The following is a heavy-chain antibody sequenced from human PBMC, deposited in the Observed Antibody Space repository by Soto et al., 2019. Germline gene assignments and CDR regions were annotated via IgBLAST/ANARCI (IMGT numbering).Heavy chain of an antibody. CDR2: IYHSGST. J-gene: IGHJ4*02. D-gene: IGHD3-22*01. CDR3: ARYTSRLDSSGYYEDILFYYFDY. V-gene: IGHV4-4*02. CDR1: GGSISSSNW. Sequence: PSETLSLTCAVSGGSISSSNWWSWVRQPPGKGLEWIGEIYHSGSTNYNPSLKSRVTISVDKSKNQFSLKLSSVTAADTAVYYCARYTSRLDSSGYYEDILFYYFDYWGQGTLVTVSS.